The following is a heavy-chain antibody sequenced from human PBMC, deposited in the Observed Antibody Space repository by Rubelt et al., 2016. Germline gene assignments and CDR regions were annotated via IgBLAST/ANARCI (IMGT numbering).Heavy chain of an antibody. J-gene: IGHJ4*02. CDR2: ISSSSSYI. CDR1: GFTFSNYS. V-gene: IGHV3-21*04. D-gene: IGHD3-3*01. Sequence: LIEFGGGLVKPGGSLRLSCAASGFTFSNYSMNWVRQAPGKGLEWVSSISSSSSYIYYADSVKGRFTISRDNAKNSLYLQMNSLRAEDTAVYYCAKGLFTIFGVVSYWGQGTLVTVSS. CDR3: AKGLFTIFGVVSY.